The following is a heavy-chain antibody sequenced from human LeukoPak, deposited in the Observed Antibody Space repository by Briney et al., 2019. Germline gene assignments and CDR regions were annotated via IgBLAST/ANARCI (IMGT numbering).Heavy chain of an antibody. V-gene: IGHV3-21*01. J-gene: IGHJ4*02. Sequence: PGGSLRLSCAASGFTFSSYGMNWVRQAPGKGLEWVSSISSSSSYIYYADSVKGRFTISIDNAKKSLYLQMNSLRAEDTAMYYCARDEYLWSGYYPNQAFDYWGQGTLVTVSS. CDR3: ARDEYLWSGYYPNQAFDY. D-gene: IGHD3-3*01. CDR1: GFTFSSYG. CDR2: ISSSSSYI.